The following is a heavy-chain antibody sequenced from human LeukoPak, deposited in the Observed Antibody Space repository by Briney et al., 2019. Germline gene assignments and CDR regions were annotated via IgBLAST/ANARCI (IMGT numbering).Heavy chain of an antibody. D-gene: IGHD6-19*01. V-gene: IGHV3-23*01. Sequence: PGGSLRLSCAASGFTFTYYAMSWVRQAPGKGLEWVSRISGSGGSTYYADSVKGRFTISRDNSKNTLYLQMNSLRAEDTAVYYCAKARYRSGGSFDSWGQGTLVTVSS. CDR2: ISGSGGST. CDR1: GFTFTYYA. CDR3: AKARYRSGGSFDS. J-gene: IGHJ4*02.